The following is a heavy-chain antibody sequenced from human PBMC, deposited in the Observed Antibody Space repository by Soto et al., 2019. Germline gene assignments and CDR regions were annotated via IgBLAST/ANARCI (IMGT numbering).Heavy chain of an antibody. CDR1: GGSISSYY. CDR2: IYYSGST. V-gene: IGHV4-59*01. CDR3: ARVGYDFWSGYYSAFDY. D-gene: IGHD3-3*01. J-gene: IGHJ4*02. Sequence: QVQLQESGPGLVKPSETLSLTCTVSGGSISSYYWSWIRQPPGKGLEWIGYIYYSGSTNYNPSLKSRVTISVDTSKNQFSLKLSSVTAADTAVYYCARVGYDFWSGYYSAFDYSGQGTLVTVSS.